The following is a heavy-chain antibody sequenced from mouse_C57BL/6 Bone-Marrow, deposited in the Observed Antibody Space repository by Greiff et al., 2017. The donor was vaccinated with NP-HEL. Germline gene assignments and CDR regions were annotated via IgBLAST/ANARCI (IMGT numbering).Heavy chain of an antibody. CDR3: TTDGYYAFDY. CDR2: IDPENGDT. CDR1: GFNIKDDY. Sequence: VQLKQSGAELVRPGASVKLSCTASGFNIKDDYMHWVKQRPEQGLEWIGWIDPENGDTEYASKFQGRSTITGDTASNTAYLQLSSLTSEDTAVYYCTTDGYYAFDYWGQGTTLTVSS. V-gene: IGHV14-4*01. J-gene: IGHJ2*01. D-gene: IGHD2-3*01.